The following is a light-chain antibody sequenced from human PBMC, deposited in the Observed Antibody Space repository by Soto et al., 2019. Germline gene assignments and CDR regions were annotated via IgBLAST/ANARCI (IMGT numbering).Light chain of an antibody. J-gene: IGKJ1*01. CDR2: KAS. V-gene: IGKV1-5*03. Sequence: DLPMTQSPSTLSASVGDRVTITCRASQSISSWLAWYQQKPGKAPKLLIYKASSLESGVPSRFSGSGSGTEFPLTISSLQPYDFATYFCQQDKSYSPTFGQGTKVEIK. CDR1: QSISSW. CDR3: QQDKSYSPT.